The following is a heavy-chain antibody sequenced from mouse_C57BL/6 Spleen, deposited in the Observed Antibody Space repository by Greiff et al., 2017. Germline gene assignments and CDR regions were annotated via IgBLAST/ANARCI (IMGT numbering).Heavy chain of an antibody. CDR2: IDPSASYT. Sequence: QVQLQQPGAELVMPGASVKLSCKASGYTFTSYWMHWVKQRPGQGLEWIGEIDPSASYTNYNQKFKGKSTLTVDKSSSTAYMQLSSLTSEDSAVYYCARKGYGSTWFAYWGQGTLVTVSA. J-gene: IGHJ3*01. D-gene: IGHD1-1*01. CDR1: GYTFTSYW. V-gene: IGHV1-69*01. CDR3: ARKGYGSTWFAY.